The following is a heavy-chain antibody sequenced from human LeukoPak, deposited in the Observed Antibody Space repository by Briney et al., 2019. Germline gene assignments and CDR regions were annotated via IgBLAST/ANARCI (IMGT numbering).Heavy chain of an antibody. CDR1: GFTFDDYS. J-gene: IGHJ3*02. CDR3: AKSAGYSSGGVFDI. D-gene: IGHD6-19*01. CDR2: ITWDSTGV. Sequence: TGGSLRLSCAASGFTFDDYSMHWVRQVPGKGLEWVSGITWDSTGVGYADSVKGRFTMSRDNAKNSLYLQMNSLRVEDMALYYCAKSAGYSSGGVFDIWGQGTMVTVSS. V-gene: IGHV3-9*03.